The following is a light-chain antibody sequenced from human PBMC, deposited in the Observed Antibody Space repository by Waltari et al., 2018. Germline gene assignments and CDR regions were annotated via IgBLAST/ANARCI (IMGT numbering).Light chain of an antibody. CDR2: GNS. V-gene: IGLV1-40*01. J-gene: IGLJ3*02. Sequence: QSMLTQPPSVSGAPGQRATISCTGSRSNIGAGYDVHWYQQLPGTAPKLLIYGNSNRPSGVPDRFSGSKSGTSASLAITGLQAEDEAEYYCQSYDSSLSGWVFGGGTKLTVL. CDR3: QSYDSSLSGWV. CDR1: RSNIGAGYD.